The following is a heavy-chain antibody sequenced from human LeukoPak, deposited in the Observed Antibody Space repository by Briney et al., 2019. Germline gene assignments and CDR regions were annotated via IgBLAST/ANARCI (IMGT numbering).Heavy chain of an antibody. CDR3: ARTIDYGDYIWFDP. J-gene: IGHJ5*02. CDR2: IKQDGSEK. CDR1: GFTFSSYW. Sequence: GGSLRLSCAASGFTFSSYWMSWVRQAPGKGLEWVANIKQDGSEKYYVDSVKGRFTISRDNAKNSLYLQMNSLRAEDTAVYYCARTIDYGDYIWFDPWGQGTLVTVSS. D-gene: IGHD4-17*01. V-gene: IGHV3-7*01.